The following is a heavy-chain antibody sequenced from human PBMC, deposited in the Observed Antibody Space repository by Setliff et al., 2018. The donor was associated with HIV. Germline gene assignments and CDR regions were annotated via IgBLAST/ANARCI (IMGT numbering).Heavy chain of an antibody. CDR1: GFTFDDYG. D-gene: IGHD1-26*01. J-gene: IGHJ4*02. V-gene: IGHV3-11*06. Sequence: LSLSCAASGFTFDDYGMSWVRQAPGKGLEWVSSIGGTSDYKNYAGSVRGRFTSSRDNAESSLFLQMNSLRAEDTAVYYCTRGGTYYDYWGQGTLVTVSS. CDR3: TRGGTYYDY. CDR2: IGGTSDYK.